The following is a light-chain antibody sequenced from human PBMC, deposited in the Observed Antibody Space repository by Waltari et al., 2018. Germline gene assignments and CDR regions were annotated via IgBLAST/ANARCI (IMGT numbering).Light chain of an antibody. J-gene: IGKJ4*01. CDR1: QSIDNF. CDR3: QQRSGWPPT. CDR2: ASS. Sequence: EIVLTQSPATLSLSPGETATLYCRASQSIDNFLAWYQQKPGRAPRLLIYASSNRATDIPARFSGSGSGTDFTLTISSLEPEDFAVYYCQQRSGWPPTFGGGTKVDI. V-gene: IGKV3-11*01.